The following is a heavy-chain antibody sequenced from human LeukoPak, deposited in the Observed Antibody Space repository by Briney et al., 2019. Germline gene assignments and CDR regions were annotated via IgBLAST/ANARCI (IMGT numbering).Heavy chain of an antibody. J-gene: IGHJ4*02. D-gene: IGHD3-22*01. CDR2: ISGSGGST. Sequence: GGSLRLSCAASGFTFSSYSMNWVRQAPGKGLEWVSAISGSGGSTYYADSVKGRFTISRDNSKNTLYLQMNSLRAEDTAVYYCAKDPRKGYYYDSSGYPKGFDYWGQGTLVTVSS. CDR1: GFTFSSYS. V-gene: IGHV3-23*01. CDR3: AKDPRKGYYYDSSGYPKGFDY.